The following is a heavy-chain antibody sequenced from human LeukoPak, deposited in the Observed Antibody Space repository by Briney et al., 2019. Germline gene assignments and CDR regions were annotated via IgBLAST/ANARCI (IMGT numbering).Heavy chain of an antibody. CDR1: GYTFTSYY. V-gene: IGHV1-46*01. CDR2: INPSGGST. J-gene: IGHJ4*02. D-gene: IGHD3-22*01. CDR3: ARDLSQNYYDSSGYYYVHRYFDY. Sequence: GASVTVSCTASGYTFTSYYMHWVRQAPGQGLEWMGIINPSGGSTSYAQKFQGRVTMTRDTSTSTVYMELSSLRSEDTAVYYCARDLSQNYYDSSGYYYVHRYFDYWGQGTLVTVSS.